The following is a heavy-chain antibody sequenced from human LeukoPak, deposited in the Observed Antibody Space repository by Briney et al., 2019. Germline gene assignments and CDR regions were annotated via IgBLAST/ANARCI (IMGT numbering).Heavy chain of an antibody. CDR1: GGSISSGDYY. CDR2: IYYSGST. Sequence: SQTPSLTCTVSGGSISSGDYYWSWIRQPPGKGLEWIGYIYYSGSTYYNPSLRSRVTISVDTSKNQFSLKLSSVTAADTAVYYCAREYTSGQYYFDYWGQGILVTVSS. V-gene: IGHV4-30-4*01. J-gene: IGHJ4*02. D-gene: IGHD1-1*01. CDR3: AREYTSGQYYFDY.